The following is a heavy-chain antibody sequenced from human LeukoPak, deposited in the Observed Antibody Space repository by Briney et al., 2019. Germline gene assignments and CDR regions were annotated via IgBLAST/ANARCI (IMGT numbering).Heavy chain of an antibody. Sequence: GGSLRLSCAASGFPFRDYFMSWIRQAPGKGLEWVSVIYSGGSTYYADSVKGRFTISRHNSKNTLYLQMNSLRAEDTAVYYCARGGSSSGSLDYWGQGTLVTVSS. CDR2: IYSGGST. D-gene: IGHD3-10*01. CDR3: ARGGSSSGSLDY. CDR1: GFPFRDYF. J-gene: IGHJ4*02. V-gene: IGHV3-53*04.